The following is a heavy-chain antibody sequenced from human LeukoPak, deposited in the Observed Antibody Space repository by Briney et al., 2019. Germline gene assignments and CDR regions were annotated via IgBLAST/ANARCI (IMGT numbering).Heavy chain of an antibody. CDR3: ARLGGDYYDNSSLNY. Sequence: SETLSLTCTVSGGSISSYYWSWIRQPPEKGLEWIGYIYYSGSTNYNPSLKSRVTISVDTSKNQFSLKLSSVTAADTAVYYCARLGGDYYDNSSLNYWGQGTLVTVSS. CDR1: GGSISSYY. CDR2: IYYSGST. J-gene: IGHJ4*02. V-gene: IGHV4-59*08. D-gene: IGHD3-22*01.